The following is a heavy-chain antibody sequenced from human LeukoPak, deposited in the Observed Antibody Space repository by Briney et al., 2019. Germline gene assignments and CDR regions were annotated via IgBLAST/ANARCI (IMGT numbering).Heavy chain of an antibody. Sequence: GGSLRLSCVASGFTFSSYWMHWVRQDPRKGLVWVSRINGDGRNINYADSVRGRFTISRDNAKNTLYLQMNTLRVEDTAVCYCARELHGQWLAPHYYFDYWGQGTLVTVSS. V-gene: IGHV3-74*01. CDR3: ARELHGQWLAPHYYFDY. CDR2: INGDGRNI. CDR1: GFTFSSYW. J-gene: IGHJ4*02. D-gene: IGHD6-19*01.